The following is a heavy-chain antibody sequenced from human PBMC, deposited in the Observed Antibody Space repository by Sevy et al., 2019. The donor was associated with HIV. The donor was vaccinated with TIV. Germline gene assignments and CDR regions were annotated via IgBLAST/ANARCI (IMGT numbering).Heavy chain of an antibody. D-gene: IGHD3-10*01. CDR3: ARVIRGWGWFDP. J-gene: IGHJ5*02. CDR1: GGSFSGYY. V-gene: IGHV4-34*01. Sequence: SETLSLTCAVYGGSFSGYYWSWIRQPPGKGLEWIGEINHSGSTNYNPSLKSRVTISVDTSKNQFSLKLSSVTAADTAVYYRARVIRGWGWFDPWGQGTLVTVS. CDR2: INHSGST.